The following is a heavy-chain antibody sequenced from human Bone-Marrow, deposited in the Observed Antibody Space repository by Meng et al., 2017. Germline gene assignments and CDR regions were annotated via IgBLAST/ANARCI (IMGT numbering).Heavy chain of an antibody. J-gene: IGHJ5*02. V-gene: IGHV1-18*01. CDR1: GYIFPAYG. D-gene: IGHD4-23*01. Sequence: QGQRVRAGAEVKKPGASVKDSGKAAGYIFPAYGISGVRQAPGQGLEWMGWISVYNGNTKYAQKLQGRVTMTTDTSTSTAYMEVRSLRSDDTAVYYCARDYGGNFNGDWFDPWGQGTLVTVSS. CDR3: ARDYGGNFNGDWFDP. CDR2: ISVYNGNT.